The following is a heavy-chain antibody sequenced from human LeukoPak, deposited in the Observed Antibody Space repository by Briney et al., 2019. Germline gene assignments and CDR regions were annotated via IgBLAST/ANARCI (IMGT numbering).Heavy chain of an antibody. CDR2: IYTGGST. CDR1: GGSISSATYY. J-gene: IGHJ4*02. D-gene: IGHD3-22*01. CDR3: ARHSSGYYSLY. Sequence: SETLSLTCTVSGGSISSATYYWSWIRQPAGKGLEWIGRIYTGGSTNYNPPLKSRVTISVDTSKNQFSLKLSSVTAADTAVYYCARHSSGYYSLYWGQGTLVTVSS. V-gene: IGHV4-61*02.